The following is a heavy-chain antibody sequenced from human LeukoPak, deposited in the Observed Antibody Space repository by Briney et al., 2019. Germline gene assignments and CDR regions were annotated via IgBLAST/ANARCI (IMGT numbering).Heavy chain of an antibody. V-gene: IGHV1-18*01. Sequence: ASVKVSCKASGYTFTSYGISWVRQAPGQGLEWMGWISAYNGNTNYAQKLQGRVTMTTDTSTSTAYMELRSLRSDDTAVYYCARDQIMDQLLYGDYYYGTDVWGQGTTVTVSS. CDR3: ARDQIMDQLLYGDYYYGTDV. CDR2: ISAYNGNT. D-gene: IGHD2-2*02. CDR1: GYTFTSYG. J-gene: IGHJ6*02.